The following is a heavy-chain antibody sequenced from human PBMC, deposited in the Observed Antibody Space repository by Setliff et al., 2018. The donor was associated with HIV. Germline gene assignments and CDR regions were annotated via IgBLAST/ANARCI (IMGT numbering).Heavy chain of an antibody. J-gene: IGHJ3*01. CDR1: GFIFKNYW. CDR3: ARVESHNDFWSGNQRGHFDF. V-gene: IGHV3-7*01. CDR2: LNQGGSEK. D-gene: IGHD3-3*01. Sequence: GESLTISGVASGFIFKNYWMSWVRQAPGKGLEWVANLNQGGSEKNYVDSVKGRCTISRDNAKNSLYLQMNSLRAEDTAMYYCARVESHNDFWSGNQRGHFDFWGQGTMVTVSS.